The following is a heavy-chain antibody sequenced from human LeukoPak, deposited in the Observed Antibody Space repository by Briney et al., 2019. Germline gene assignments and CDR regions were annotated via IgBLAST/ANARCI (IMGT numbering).Heavy chain of an antibody. CDR2: IRYDGSNK. CDR1: GFTFSRYG. J-gene: IGHJ6*02. CDR3: AARGYSYGYGDYYGMDV. Sequence: GGSPRLSCAASGFTFSRYGMHWVRQAPGKGLEWVAFIRYDGSNKYYADSVKGRFTISRDNSKNTLYLQMNSLRAEDTAVYYCAARGYSYGYGDYYGMDVWGQGTTVTVSS. D-gene: IGHD5-18*01. V-gene: IGHV3-30*02.